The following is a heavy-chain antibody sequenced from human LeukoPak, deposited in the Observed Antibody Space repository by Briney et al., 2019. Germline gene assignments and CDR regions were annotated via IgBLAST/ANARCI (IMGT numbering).Heavy chain of an antibody. CDR1: GGSISSSSYY. CDR3: ARQRPYYGMDV. CDR2: IYYSGST. J-gene: IGHJ6*02. Sequence: PSETLSLTCTVSGGSISSSSYYWGWIRQPPGKGLEWIGSIYYSGSTYYNPSLKSRVTISVDTSKNQFSLKLSSVTAADTAVYYCARQRPYYGMDVWGQGTTVTVSS. V-gene: IGHV4-39*01.